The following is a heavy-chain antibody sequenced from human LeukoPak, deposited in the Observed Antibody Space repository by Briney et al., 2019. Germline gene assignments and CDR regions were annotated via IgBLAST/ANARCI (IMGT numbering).Heavy chain of an antibody. J-gene: IGHJ5*02. Sequence: GGSLRLSCAASGFTFSSYEMNWVRQAPGKGLEWVSYISSSGSTIYYADSLKGRFTISRDNAKNSLYLQMNSLRAEDTALYFCAREKAVGWFDPWGQGTLVTVSS. CDR2: ISSSGSTI. CDR1: GFTFSSYE. V-gene: IGHV3-48*03. CDR3: AREKAVGWFDP.